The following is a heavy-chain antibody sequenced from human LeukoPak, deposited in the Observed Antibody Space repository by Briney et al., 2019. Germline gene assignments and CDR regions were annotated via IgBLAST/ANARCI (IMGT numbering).Heavy chain of an antibody. D-gene: IGHD6-13*01. CDR3: ARPVLSGAAAADFDY. J-gene: IGHJ4*02. Sequence: GASVKVSCKASGYTFTGYYMHWVRQAPGQGLEWMGWINPNSGGTNYAQKFQGRATMTRDTSISTAYMELSRLRSDDTAVYYCARPVLSGAAAADFDYWGQGTLVTVSS. CDR1: GYTFTGYY. V-gene: IGHV1-2*02. CDR2: INPNSGGT.